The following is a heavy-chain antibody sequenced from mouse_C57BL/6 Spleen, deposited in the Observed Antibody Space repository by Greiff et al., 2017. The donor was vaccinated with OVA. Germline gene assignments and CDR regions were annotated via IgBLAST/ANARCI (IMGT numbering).Heavy chain of an antibody. V-gene: IGHV1-54*01. CDR1: GYAFTNYL. D-gene: IGHD1-1*01. J-gene: IGHJ3*01. CDR3: ARSRINYVPFAY. CDR2: INPGSGGT. Sequence: LVESGAELVRPGTSVKVSCKASGYAFTNYLIEWVKQRPGQGLEWIGVINPGSGGTNYNEKFKGKATLTADKSSSTAYMQLSSLTSEDSAVYFCARSRINYVPFAYWGQGTLVTVSA.